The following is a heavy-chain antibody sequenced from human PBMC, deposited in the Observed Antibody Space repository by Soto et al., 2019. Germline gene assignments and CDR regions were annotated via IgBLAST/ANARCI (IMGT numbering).Heavy chain of an antibody. CDR3: TTQGGYYYPH. V-gene: IGHV3-23*01. D-gene: IGHD3-10*01. CDR2: ISGSGANT. CDR1: GFTFSSYA. Sequence: GGSLRLSCAASGFTFSSYAMGWVRQAPGKGLEWVSAISGSGANTYYAESVKGRFTISRDNSKNTLYLQMNSLRAEDTAVYYCTTQGGYYYPHWGQGTLVTVSS. J-gene: IGHJ4*02.